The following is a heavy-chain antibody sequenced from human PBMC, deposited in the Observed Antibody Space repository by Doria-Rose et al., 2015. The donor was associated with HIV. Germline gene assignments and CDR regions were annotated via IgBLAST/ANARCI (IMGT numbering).Heavy chain of an antibody. Sequence: QVTLKESGPVLVRPTETLTLTCTVSGVSLSSPGMGVSWIRQPPGKALEWLANTFSDDERSYTTSLKSRLTISRGTSKSQVALTMTDMDPVDTATYYCARIKSSRWYHKYYFDFWGQGTLVIVSA. J-gene: IGHJ4*02. V-gene: IGHV2-26*01. CDR2: TFSDDER. CDR1: GVSLSSPGMG. CDR3: ARIKSSRWYHKYYFDF. D-gene: IGHD6-13*01.